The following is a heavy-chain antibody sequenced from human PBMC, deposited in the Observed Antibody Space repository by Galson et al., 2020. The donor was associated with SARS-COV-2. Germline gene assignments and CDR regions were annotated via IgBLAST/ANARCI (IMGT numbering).Heavy chain of an antibody. CDR1: GYTFTGYY. V-gene: IGHV1-2*02. J-gene: IGHJ4*02. CDR3: AREGGLNWEGGGFDC. Sequence: ASVKVSCKASGYTFTGYYMHWVRQAPGQGLEWMGWINPNSGGTNYAQKFQGRVTMTRDTSISTAYMELSRLRSDDTAVYYCAREGGLNWEGGGFDCWGQGTLVTVSS. CDR2: INPNSGGT. D-gene: IGHD7-27*01.